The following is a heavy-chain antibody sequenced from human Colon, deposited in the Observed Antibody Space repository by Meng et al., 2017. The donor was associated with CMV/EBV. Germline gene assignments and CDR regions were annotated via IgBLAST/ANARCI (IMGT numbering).Heavy chain of an antibody. Sequence: TVSCKASGYSFTNYWIGWVRQVPGKGLEWMGIIHPDDSHMRHSPSFQGRVTFSVDKSITTAYVEWNSLKTSDTAIYYCGRLKNMGPRRNYYFGMDVWGQGTAVTVSS. V-gene: IGHV5-51*01. CDR3: GRLKNMGPRRNYYFGMDV. CDR1: GYSFTNYW. J-gene: IGHJ6*02. CDR2: IHPDDSHM. D-gene: IGHD5-24*01.